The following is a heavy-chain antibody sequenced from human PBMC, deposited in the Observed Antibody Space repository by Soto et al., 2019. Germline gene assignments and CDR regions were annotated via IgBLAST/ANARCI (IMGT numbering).Heavy chain of an antibody. CDR1: GGSISSSSYY. CDR2: IYYSGST. CDR3: ARASAVWALLGFDY. D-gene: IGHD1-26*01. V-gene: IGHV4-39*01. Sequence: SKTLSLTCTVSGGSISSSSYYWGWIRQPPGKGLEWIGSIYYSGSTYYNPSLKSRVTISVDTSKNQFSLKLSSVTAADTAVYYCARASAVWALLGFDYWGQGTLVTVSS. J-gene: IGHJ4*02.